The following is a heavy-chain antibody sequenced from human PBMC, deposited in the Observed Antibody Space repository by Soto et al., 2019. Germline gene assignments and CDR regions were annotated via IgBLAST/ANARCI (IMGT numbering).Heavy chain of an antibody. V-gene: IGHV1-18*01. CDR1: GYTFTSYG. CDR2: ISAYNGNT. J-gene: IGHJ6*02. D-gene: IGHD3-3*01. CDR3: ARDPYDFWSGYRHYYYYYGMDV. Sequence: EASVKVSCKASGYTFTSYGISWVRQAPGQGLEWMGWISAYNGNTNYAQKLQGRVTMTTDTSTSTAYMELRSLRSDDTAVYYCARDPYDFWSGYRHYYYYYGMDVWGQGTTVTVSS.